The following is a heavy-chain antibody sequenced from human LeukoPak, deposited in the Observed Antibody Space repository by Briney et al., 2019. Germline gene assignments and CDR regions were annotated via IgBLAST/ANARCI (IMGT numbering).Heavy chain of an antibody. CDR3: ASERNDDFWSGFFSFDN. J-gene: IGHJ4*02. CDR2: LYGDGTT. Sequence: GGSLRLSCAASGFTVSSNYMSWVRQAPGKGLEWVSVLYGDGTTYYADSVKGRFTISRDNSKNTLFLQMNSLRAEDTGMYYCASERNDDFWSGFFSFDNWGQGTLVTVSS. CDR1: GFTVSSNY. V-gene: IGHV3-66*01. D-gene: IGHD3-3*01.